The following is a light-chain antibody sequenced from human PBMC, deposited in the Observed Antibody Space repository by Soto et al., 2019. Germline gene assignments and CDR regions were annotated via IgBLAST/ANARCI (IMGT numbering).Light chain of an antibody. CDR1: SSNIGSNY. J-gene: IGLJ2*01. CDR3: ASWDDSMGAVV. CDR2: SNN. V-gene: IGLV1-47*02. Sequence: QSVLTQPPSASGTPGQRVTISCSGSSSNIGSNYVYWYQQLPGTAPKLLIYSNNQRPSGVPDRFSGSKSGTSASPAISGLRSEDEAEYYCASWDDSMGAVVFGGGTQLTVL.